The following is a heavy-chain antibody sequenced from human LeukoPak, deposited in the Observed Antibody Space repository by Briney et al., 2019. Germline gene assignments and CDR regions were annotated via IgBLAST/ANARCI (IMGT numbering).Heavy chain of an antibody. V-gene: IGHV3-23*01. CDR1: GFTFSRNA. CDR3: AKVSDSKVRGWTYYYYGMDV. CDR2: ISGSGGST. D-gene: IGHD3-10*01. Sequence: GGSLRLSCAASGFTFSRNAMSWVRQAPGKGLEWVSAISGSGGSTYYADSVKGRFTISRDNSKNTLYLQMNSLRAEDTAVYYCAKVSDSKVRGWTYYYYGMDVWGQGTTVTVSS. J-gene: IGHJ6*02.